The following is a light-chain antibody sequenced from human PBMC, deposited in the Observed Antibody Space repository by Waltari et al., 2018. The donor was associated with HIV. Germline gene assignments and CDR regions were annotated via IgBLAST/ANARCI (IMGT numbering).Light chain of an antibody. Sequence: EVVLTQSPATLLESPGKTAHLPCRASRSVGSSLAWYQQKPGRGPRLLIYGASSRASDVPPTFSGSGAGTDFSLSISSLRSDDVGIYYCQQYSTWPLTFGRGTTVEIK. CDR2: GAS. CDR3: QQYSTWPLT. V-gene: IGKV3-15*01. J-gene: IGKJ1*01. CDR1: RSVGSS.